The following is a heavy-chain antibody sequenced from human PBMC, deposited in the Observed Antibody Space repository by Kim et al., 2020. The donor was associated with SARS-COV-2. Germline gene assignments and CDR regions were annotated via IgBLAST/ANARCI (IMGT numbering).Heavy chain of an antibody. CDR2: IYYIGST. V-gene: IGHV4-59*13. CDR1: GASIRSYY. Sequence: SETLSLTCTVSGASIRSYYWSWIRQPPGMGLEWIASIYYIGSTNYNPSLMSRATISLGPSKNQFSLKQGSVTAADTPIYYCATYSYVSGYFDFWGQGTLVTVSS. J-gene: IGHJ4*02. CDR3: ATYSYVSGYFDF. D-gene: IGHD5-18*01.